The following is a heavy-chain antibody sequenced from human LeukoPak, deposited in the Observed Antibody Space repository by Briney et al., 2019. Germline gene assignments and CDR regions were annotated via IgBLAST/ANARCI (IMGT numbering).Heavy chain of an antibody. CDR1: GFTFSNAW. CDR3: TTAVSYYDSGQFDY. CDR2: IKSKTDGGTT. D-gene: IGHD3-10*01. V-gene: IGHV3-15*01. J-gene: IGHJ4*02. Sequence: GGSLRLSCAASGFTFSNAWMSWVRQAPGKGLEWVGRIKSKTDGGTTDYAAPVKGRFTISRDDSKNTLYLQMNSLKTGDTAVYYCTTAVSYYDSGQFDYWGQGTLVTVSS.